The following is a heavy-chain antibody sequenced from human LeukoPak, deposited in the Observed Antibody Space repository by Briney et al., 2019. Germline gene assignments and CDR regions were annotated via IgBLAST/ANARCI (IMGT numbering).Heavy chain of an antibody. Sequence: VGSLRLSCAGSGFAFESFTMTWVRQAPGKGLEWVSLISATSSDVNYAESVRGRFTISRDNAKNSLFLLMDSLRVEDTAIYYCAKGLFSAYDKYLDSWGQGTLVTVSS. CDR1: GFAFESFT. CDR2: ISATSSDV. D-gene: IGHD5-12*01. J-gene: IGHJ4*02. V-gene: IGHV3-21*04. CDR3: AKGLFSAYDKYLDS.